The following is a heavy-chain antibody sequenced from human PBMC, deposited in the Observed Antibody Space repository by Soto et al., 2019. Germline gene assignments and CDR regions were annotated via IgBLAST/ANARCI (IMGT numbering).Heavy chain of an antibody. Sequence: SETLSLTCAVSGYSISSGYYWGWIRQPPGQGLEWIGSIYHSGSTYYNPSLKSRVTISVDTSKNQFSLKLSSVTAADLAVYYCAREDIVVVPAAIIYYYYGMDVWGQGTKVPFSS. CDR2: IYHSGST. CDR1: GYSISSGYY. J-gene: IGHJ6*02. D-gene: IGHD2-2*02. CDR3: AREDIVVVPAAIIYYYYGMDV. V-gene: IGHV4-38-2*02.